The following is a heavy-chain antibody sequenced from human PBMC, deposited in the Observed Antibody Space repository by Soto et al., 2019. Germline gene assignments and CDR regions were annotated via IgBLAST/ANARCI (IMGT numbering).Heavy chain of an antibody. D-gene: IGHD2-15*01. J-gene: IGHJ3*02. CDR3: APRIRGDAFDI. CDR2: MYYNGRT. CDR1: GGPITTSSYY. V-gene: IGHV4-39*02. Sequence: QLQLQESGPGLVKPSEILSLTCSVSGGPITTSSYYWCWIRQPPGQGLEWIGSMYYNGRTFYSPSVESRLTMSVDTSKNHFSLKLTSVTVADTAIYYSAPRIRGDAFDIWGRGTMVTVSS.